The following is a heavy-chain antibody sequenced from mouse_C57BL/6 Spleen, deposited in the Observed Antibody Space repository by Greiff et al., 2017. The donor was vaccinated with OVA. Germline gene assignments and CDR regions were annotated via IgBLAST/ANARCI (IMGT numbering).Heavy chain of an antibody. CDR3: ARQTTERYAMDY. Sequence: EVKLVESGGGLVQPGGSLKLSCAASGFTFSDYYMYWVRQTPEKRLEWVAYISNGGGSTYYPDTVKGRFTISRDNAKNTRYLQMSRLKSEDTAMYYCARQTTERYAMDYWGQGTSVTVSS. D-gene: IGHD1-1*01. CDR2: ISNGGGST. J-gene: IGHJ4*01. V-gene: IGHV5-12*01. CDR1: GFTFSDYY.